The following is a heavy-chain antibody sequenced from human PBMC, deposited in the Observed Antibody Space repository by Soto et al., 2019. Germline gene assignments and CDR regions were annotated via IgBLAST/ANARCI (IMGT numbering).Heavy chain of an antibody. CDR2: ISTTGDAT. V-gene: IGHV3-23*01. Sequence: EVHLLESGGGFIQPGGSLRLSCAASGFTFSSHSISWVRQAPGTGLEWVSTISTTGDATFYADSVKGRFAISRDNSRNTLSLQMNSLKTDDTAVYYCTKEARIGDWYFDLWGRGTVVAVSS. CDR3: TKEARIGDWYFDL. J-gene: IGHJ2*01. D-gene: IGHD3-16*01. CDR1: GFTFSSHS.